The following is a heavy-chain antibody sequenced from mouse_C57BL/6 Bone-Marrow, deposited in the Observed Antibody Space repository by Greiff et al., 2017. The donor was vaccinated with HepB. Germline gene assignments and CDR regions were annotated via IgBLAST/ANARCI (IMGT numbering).Heavy chain of an antibody. V-gene: IGHV1-5*01. CDR2: IYPGNSDT. Sequence: VQLQQSGTVLARPGASVKMSCKTSGYTFTSYWMHWVKQRPGQGLEWIGAIYPGNSDTSYNQKFKGKAKLTAVTSASTAYMELSSLTNEDSAVYYCTKKEYYGSSRFDYWGQGTTLTVSS. D-gene: IGHD1-1*01. CDR1: GYTFTSYW. CDR3: TKKEYYGSSRFDY. J-gene: IGHJ2*01.